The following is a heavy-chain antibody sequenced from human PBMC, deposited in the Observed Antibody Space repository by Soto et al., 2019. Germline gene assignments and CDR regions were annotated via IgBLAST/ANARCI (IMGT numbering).Heavy chain of an antibody. Sequence: SETLSLTCTVSGGSISSSSYYWGWIRQPPGKGLEWIGSIYYSGSTYYNPSLKSRVTISVDTSKNQFSLKLSSVTAADTAVYYCARVPITMVPGVIYDYGMDVWGQGTRVTFSS. D-gene: IGHD3-10*01. CDR3: ARVPITMVPGVIYDYGMDV. J-gene: IGHJ6*02. CDR2: IYYSGST. CDR1: GGSISSSSYY. V-gene: IGHV4-39*01.